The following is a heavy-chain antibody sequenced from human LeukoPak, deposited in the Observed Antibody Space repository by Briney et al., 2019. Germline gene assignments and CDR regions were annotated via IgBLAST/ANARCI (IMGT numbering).Heavy chain of an antibody. CDR2: IRSKANSYAT. D-gene: IGHD6-13*01. V-gene: IGHV3-73*01. CDR3: TRVGIAAAGGPNWAFDI. J-gene: IGHJ3*02. CDR1: GFTFSGSA. Sequence: PGGSLRLSCAASGFTFSGSAMHWVRQASGKGLEWVGRIRSKANSYATAYAASVKGRFTISRDDSKNTAYLQMNSLKTEDTAVYYCTRVGIAAAGGPNWAFDIWGQGTMVTVSS.